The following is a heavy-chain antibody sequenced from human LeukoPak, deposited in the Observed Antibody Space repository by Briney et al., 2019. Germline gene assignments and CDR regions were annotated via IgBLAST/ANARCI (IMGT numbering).Heavy chain of an antibody. CDR2: IYYSGST. V-gene: IGHV4-31*03. Sequence: PSETLSLTCTVSGGSISSGGYYRSWIRQHPGKGLEWIGYIYYSGSTYYNPSLKSRVTISVDTSKNQFSLKLSSVTAADTAVYYCARAITRRITMIVVPQDAFDIWGQGTMVTVSS. J-gene: IGHJ3*02. D-gene: IGHD3-22*01. CDR3: ARAITRRITMIVVPQDAFDI. CDR1: GGSISSGGYY.